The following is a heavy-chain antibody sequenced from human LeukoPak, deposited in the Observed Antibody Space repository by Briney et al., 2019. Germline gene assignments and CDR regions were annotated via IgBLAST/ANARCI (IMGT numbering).Heavy chain of an antibody. D-gene: IGHD2-2*01. V-gene: IGHV3-23*01. CDR3: ARSDIVVWKNWFDP. CDR1: GFTFSSYA. Sequence: GGSLRLSCAASGFTFSSYAMSWVRQAPGKGLEWVSAISGSGGSTYYADSVKGRFTISRDNSKNTLYLQMNSLRAEDTAVYYCARSDIVVWKNWFDPWGQGTLVTVSS. J-gene: IGHJ5*02. CDR2: ISGSGGST.